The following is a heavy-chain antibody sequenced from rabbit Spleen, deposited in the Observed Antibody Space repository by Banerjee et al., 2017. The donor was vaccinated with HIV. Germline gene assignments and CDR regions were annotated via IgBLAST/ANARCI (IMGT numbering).Heavy chain of an antibody. CDR2: IYGGGSGST. CDR1: GFSFGDRDV. V-gene: IGHV1S45*01. J-gene: IGHJ4*01. CDR3: ARGSAAMTMVIIGFYFNL. D-gene: IGHD2-1*01. Sequence: QEQLVESGGGLVQPEGSLTLTCTASGFSFGDRDVMCWVRQAPGKGLECIACIYGGGSGSTYYASWAKGRFTISKTSSTTVTLQMTSLTAADTATYFCARGSAAMTMVIIGFYFNLWGPGTLVTVS.